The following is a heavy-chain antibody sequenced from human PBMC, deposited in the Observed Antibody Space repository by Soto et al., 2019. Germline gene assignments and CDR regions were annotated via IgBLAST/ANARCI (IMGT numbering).Heavy chain of an antibody. Sequence: ASVKVSCKASGYTFTSYYMHWVRQAPGQGLEWMGIINPSGGSTSYAQKLQGRVTMTTDTSTSTAYMELRSLRSDDTAVYYCARVIEDGYSNYESDWFDPWGQGTLVTVSS. J-gene: IGHJ5*02. D-gene: IGHD4-4*01. CDR3: ARVIEDGYSNYESDWFDP. V-gene: IGHV1-46*01. CDR1: GYTFTSYY. CDR2: INPSGGST.